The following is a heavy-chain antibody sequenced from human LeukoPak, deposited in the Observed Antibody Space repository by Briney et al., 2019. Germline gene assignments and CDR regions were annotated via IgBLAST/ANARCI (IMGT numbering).Heavy chain of an antibody. CDR3: AKDNYNTVNYYDMDV. CDR1: GFTFDDYA. D-gene: IGHD4-17*01. V-gene: IGHV3-9*01. Sequence: GGSLRLSCAASGFTFDDYAMHWVRQAPGNGLEWVSGISWNSGSIGYADSVKGRFTISRDNTKNSLYLQMNSLRAEDTALYYCAKDNYNTVNYYDMDVWGQGTTVTVSS. CDR2: ISWNSGSI. J-gene: IGHJ6*02.